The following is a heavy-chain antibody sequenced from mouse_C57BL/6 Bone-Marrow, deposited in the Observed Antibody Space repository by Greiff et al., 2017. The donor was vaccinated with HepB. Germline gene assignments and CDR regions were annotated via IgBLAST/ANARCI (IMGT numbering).Heavy chain of an antibody. CDR3: ARQGLRYFDV. V-gene: IGHV1-69*01. CDR2: IDPSDSYT. J-gene: IGHJ1*03. D-gene: IGHD2-10*01. CDR1: GYTFTSYW. Sequence: QVQLQQPGAELVMPGASVKLSCKASGYTFTSYWMHWVKQRPGQGLEWIGEIDPSDSYTNYNQKFKGKSTLTVDKSSSTAYMQLSSLTSEDSAVYYCARQGLRYFDVWGTGTTVTVSS.